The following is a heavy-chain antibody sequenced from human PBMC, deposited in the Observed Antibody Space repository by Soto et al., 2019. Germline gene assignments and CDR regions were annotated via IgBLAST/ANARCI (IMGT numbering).Heavy chain of an antibody. CDR1: GFTFSSYS. J-gene: IGHJ4*02. Sequence: EVQLVESGGGLVKPGGSLRLSCAASGFTFSSYSMNWVRQAPGKGLEWVSSISSSSSYIYYADSVKGRFTISRDNAKNSLYLQMNSLRAEDTAVCYCAREESYGYGFDYWGQGTLVTVSS. CDR2: ISSSSSYI. D-gene: IGHD5-18*01. V-gene: IGHV3-21*01. CDR3: AREESYGYGFDY.